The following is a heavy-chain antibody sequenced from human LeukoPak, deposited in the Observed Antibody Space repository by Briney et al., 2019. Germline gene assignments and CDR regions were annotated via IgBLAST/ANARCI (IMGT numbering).Heavy chain of an antibody. J-gene: IGHJ6*03. V-gene: IGHV4-39*01. Sequence: SETLSLTCAVSGGSISSSSYYWGWIRQPPGKGLEWIGSIYYSGSTYYDPSLKSRVTISVDTSKNQFSLKLSSVTAADTAVYYCARWYPIAVQPYYYYMDVWGKGTTVTVSS. CDR2: IYYSGST. CDR3: ARWYPIAVQPYYYYMDV. CDR1: GGSISSSSYY. D-gene: IGHD2-15*01.